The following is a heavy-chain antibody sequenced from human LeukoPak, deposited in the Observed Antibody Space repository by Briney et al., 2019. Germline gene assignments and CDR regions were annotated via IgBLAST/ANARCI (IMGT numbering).Heavy chain of an antibody. D-gene: IGHD3-3*01. J-gene: IGHJ4*02. CDR2: IKSKTDGGTT. CDR3: TTDNPPDVLRFLEWGQRTVDY. V-gene: IGHV3-15*01. CDR1: GFTFSNAW. Sequence: PGGSLRLSCAASGFTFSNAWMSWVRQAPGKGLEWVGRIKSKTDGGTTDYAAPVKGRFTISRDDSKNTLYLQMNSLKTEDTAVYYCTTDNPPDVLRFLEWGQRTVDYWGQGTLVTVSS.